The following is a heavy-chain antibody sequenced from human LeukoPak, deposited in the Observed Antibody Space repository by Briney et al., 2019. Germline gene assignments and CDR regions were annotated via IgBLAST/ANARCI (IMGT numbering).Heavy chain of an antibody. CDR3: ARLNWQLDHYFDY. J-gene: IGHJ4*02. D-gene: IGHD6-6*01. Sequence: GGSLRLSCAASGFTFSSYGMLWVRQAPGKGLEWVAVIWYDGSNKYYADSVKGRFSISRDNGKNTVYLQMNSLRAEDTAVYYCARLNWQLDHYFDYWGQGTPVTVSS. V-gene: IGHV3-33*01. CDR1: GFTFSSYG. CDR2: IWYDGSNK.